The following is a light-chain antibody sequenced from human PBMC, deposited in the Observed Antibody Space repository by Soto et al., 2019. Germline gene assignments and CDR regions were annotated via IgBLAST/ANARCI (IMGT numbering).Light chain of an antibody. CDR3: QSYDSSLRGDV. Sequence: QSVLTQPPSVSGAPGQRVTISCTGSSSNIGAGYDVHWYQQLPGTAPKLLIYGNSNRPSGVPDRFSGSKSGTSASLAITGRQAEDEADYYCQSYDSSLRGDVFGTGTKLTAL. CDR1: SSNIGAGYD. J-gene: IGLJ1*01. CDR2: GNS. V-gene: IGLV1-40*01.